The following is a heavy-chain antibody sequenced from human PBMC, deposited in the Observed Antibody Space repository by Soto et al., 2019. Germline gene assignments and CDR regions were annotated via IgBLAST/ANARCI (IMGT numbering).Heavy chain of an antibody. CDR1: GASISSGIYY. V-gene: IGHV4-31*03. D-gene: IGHD5-12*01. CDR2: ISYSGVT. CDR3: TRGATR. J-gene: IGHJ4*02. Sequence: PSETLSLTCTVSGASISSGIYYWSWIRQNPGKGLEWIGYISYSGVTYYNPSLRSRVTISVDTAKNQFSLNLNSVTAADTAVYYCTRGATRWGQGTLVTVSS.